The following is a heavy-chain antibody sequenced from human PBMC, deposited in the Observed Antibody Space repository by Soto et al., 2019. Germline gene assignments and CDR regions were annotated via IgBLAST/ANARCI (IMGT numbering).Heavy chain of an antibody. V-gene: IGHV1-69*04. D-gene: IGHD3-10*01. Sequence: VKGSCKAVGDAFSSYTIRWGRQAPGQGLEWMGRIIPILGIANYAQKFQGRVTITADKSTSTAYMELSSLRSEDTAVYYCARDRRGDRHWFDPSGQGTLVTVPS. CDR1: GDAFSSYT. J-gene: IGHJ5*02. CDR3: ARDRRGDRHWFDP. CDR2: IIPILGIA.